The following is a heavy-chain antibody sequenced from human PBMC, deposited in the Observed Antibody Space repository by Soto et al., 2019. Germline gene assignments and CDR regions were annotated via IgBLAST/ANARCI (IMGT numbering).Heavy chain of an antibody. Sequence: EVQLLESGGGLVQPGGSLRLSCAASGFTFSSYAMSWVRQAPGKGLEWVSAISGSGGSTYYADSVKGRFTISRDNSKNTLYLQMCSLRAEDTAVYYCAKGGVYNWNRISPFDPWGQGTLVTVSS. CDR2: ISGSGGST. D-gene: IGHD1-20*01. J-gene: IGHJ5*02. V-gene: IGHV3-23*01. CDR1: GFTFSSYA. CDR3: AKGGVYNWNRISPFDP.